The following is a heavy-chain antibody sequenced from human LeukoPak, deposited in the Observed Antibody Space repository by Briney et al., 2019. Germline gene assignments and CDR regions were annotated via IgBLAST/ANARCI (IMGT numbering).Heavy chain of an antibody. J-gene: IGHJ3*02. Sequence: GESLKISCKGSGYSFTTYWIGWVRQMPGKGLEWMGIIYPGDSHSRYSPSFQGQVTPSADKSISTAYLQWSSLKASDTAMYYFARSDVYYDILTGPPGRAFDIWGQGTMVSVSS. CDR1: GYSFTTYW. D-gene: IGHD3-9*01. V-gene: IGHV5-51*01. CDR3: ARSDVYYDILTGPPGRAFDI. CDR2: IYPGDSHS.